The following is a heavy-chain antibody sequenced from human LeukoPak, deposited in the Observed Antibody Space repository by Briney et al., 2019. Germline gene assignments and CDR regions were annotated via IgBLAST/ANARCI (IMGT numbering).Heavy chain of an antibody. Sequence: PGGSLRLSCAASGFTFSSYAMSWVRQAPGKGLEWVSAISGSGGSTYYADSVKGRFTISRDNSKNSMYLQMNSLRAEDTALYYCARVGLGSAFDIWGQGTMVTVSP. CDR1: GFTFSSYA. CDR3: ARVGLGSAFDI. V-gene: IGHV3-23*01. D-gene: IGHD7-27*01. CDR2: ISGSGGST. J-gene: IGHJ3*02.